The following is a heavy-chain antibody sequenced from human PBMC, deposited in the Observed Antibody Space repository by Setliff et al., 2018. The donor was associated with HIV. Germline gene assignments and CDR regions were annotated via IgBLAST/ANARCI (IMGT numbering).Heavy chain of an antibody. Sequence: ASVKVSCKASGYTFTTYSMNWVRQAPGQGLEWMGWINTNTGNPTYAQAFTGRFVFSLDTSVSTAYLQISSLGAEDTAVYYCARAQALLRVYYMDVWGKGTTVTVSS. D-gene: IGHD3-3*01. CDR3: ARAQALLRVYYMDV. CDR2: INTNTGNP. J-gene: IGHJ6*03. CDR1: GYTFTTYS. V-gene: IGHV7-4-1*02.